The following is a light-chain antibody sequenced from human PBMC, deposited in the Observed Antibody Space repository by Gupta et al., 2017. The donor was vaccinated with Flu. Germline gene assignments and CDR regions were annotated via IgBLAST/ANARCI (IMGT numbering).Light chain of an antibody. V-gene: IGKV3-11*01. CDR3: QWHSKCQPFT. CDR2: GAS. CDR1: QSVSSY. J-gene: IGKJ2*01. Sequence: IVLTPSPATLSLSPGERATLSSRASQSVSSYLAWYQQKPRQAPRLLISGASNRDTVIPARFWGSGCGKELAVTIGSREQEDFAGYYFQWHSKCQPFTFGQGTKLEIK.